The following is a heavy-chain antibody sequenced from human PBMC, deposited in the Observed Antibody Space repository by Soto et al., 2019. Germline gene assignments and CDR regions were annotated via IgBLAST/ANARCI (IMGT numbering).Heavy chain of an antibody. CDR3: VRDGTKTLRDWYDP. CDR1: GASISGFY. Sequence: SETLSLTCTVSGASISGFYWSWIRKSAGKGLEWIGRIYATGTTDYNPSLKSRVMMSVDTSKKQFSLKLRSVTAADTAVYYCVRDGTKTLRDWYDPWGQGISVTVSS. J-gene: IGHJ5*02. CDR2: IYATGTT. D-gene: IGHD1-1*01. V-gene: IGHV4-4*07.